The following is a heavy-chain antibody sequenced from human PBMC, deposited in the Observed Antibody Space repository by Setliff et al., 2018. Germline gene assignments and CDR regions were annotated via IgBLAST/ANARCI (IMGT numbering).Heavy chain of an antibody. J-gene: IGHJ3*02. CDR2: IYYSWST. V-gene: IGHV4-31*03. Sequence: SETLSLPCTVSGGSISIGGYYWSWIRQPPGKGLEWIGYIYYSWSTYYNPSLKSRVTRSVDTSKNQFSLKLNSVTAADTAVYYCARVPRFTDTRNAFDIWGQGTMVTVSS. D-gene: IGHD5-18*01. CDR3: ARVPRFTDTRNAFDI. CDR1: GGSISIGGYY.